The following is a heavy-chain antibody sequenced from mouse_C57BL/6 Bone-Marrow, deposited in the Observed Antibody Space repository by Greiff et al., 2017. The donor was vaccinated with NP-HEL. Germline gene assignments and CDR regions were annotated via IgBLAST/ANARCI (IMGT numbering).Heavy chain of an antibody. Sequence: QVQLKQSGAELARPGASVKLSCKASGYTFTSYGISWVKQRTGQGLEWIGEIYPRSGNTYYSEKFKGKATLTADKSSSTAYMELRSLTSEDSAVYFCARGWDWFAYWGQGTLVTVSA. CDR2: IYPRSGNT. CDR3: ARGWDWFAY. V-gene: IGHV1-81*01. CDR1: GYTFTSYG. J-gene: IGHJ3*01. D-gene: IGHD4-1*01.